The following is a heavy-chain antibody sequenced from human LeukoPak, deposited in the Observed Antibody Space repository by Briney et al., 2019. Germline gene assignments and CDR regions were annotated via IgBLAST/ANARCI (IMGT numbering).Heavy chain of an antibody. CDR2: IKQDGSEK. CDR3: ASNSRYSGSFYYYYGMDV. D-gene: IGHD1-26*01. Sequence: PGGSLRLSCAASGFTFSSYWMSWVRQAPGKGLEWVANIKQDGSEKYYVDSVKGRFTISRDNAKNSLYLQMNSLRAEDTAVYYCASNSRYSGSFYYYYGMDVWGQGTTVTVSS. J-gene: IGHJ6*02. CDR1: GFTFSSYW. V-gene: IGHV3-7*01.